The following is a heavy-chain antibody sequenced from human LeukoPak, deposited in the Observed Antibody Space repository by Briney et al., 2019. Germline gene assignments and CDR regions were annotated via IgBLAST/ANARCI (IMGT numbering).Heavy chain of an antibody. CDR3: AREYCSGGSCYGEGDY. V-gene: IGHV1-2*06. Sequence: GASVKVSCKASGYTFTGYYMHWVRQAPGQGLEWMARINPNSGGTNYAQKFQGRVTMTRDTSISTAYMELSRLRSDDTAVHYCAREYCSGGSCYGEGDYWGQGTLVTVSS. J-gene: IGHJ4*02. CDR2: INPNSGGT. D-gene: IGHD2-15*01. CDR1: GYTFTGYY.